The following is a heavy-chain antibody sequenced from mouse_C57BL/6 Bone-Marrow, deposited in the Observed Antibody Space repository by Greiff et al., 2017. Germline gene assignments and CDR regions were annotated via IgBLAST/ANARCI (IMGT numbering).Heavy chain of an antibody. CDR1: GFNIKDYY. CDR3: ARSPTVAPYYFDY. Sequence: EVKLQESGAELVKPGASVKLSCTASGFNIKDYYMHWVKQRTEQGLEWIGRIDPEDGETKYTPKFQGKATITADTSSNTAYLQLSSLTSEDTAVYYCARSPTVAPYYFDYWGQGTTLTVSS. V-gene: IGHV14-2*01. D-gene: IGHD1-1*01. CDR2: IDPEDGET. J-gene: IGHJ2*01.